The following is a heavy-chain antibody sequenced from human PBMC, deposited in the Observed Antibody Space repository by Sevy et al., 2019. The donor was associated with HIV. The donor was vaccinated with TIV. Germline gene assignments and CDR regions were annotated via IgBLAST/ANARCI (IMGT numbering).Heavy chain of an antibody. CDR2: ISGSGGST. Sequence: GGSLRLSCAASGFTFSSYAMSWVRQAPGKGLEWVSAISGSGGSTYYADSVKGRFTISRDNSKNKLYLQMNSLRAEDTAVYYAAKDRYDILTGEDWYFDLWGRGTLVTVSS. D-gene: IGHD3-9*01. CDR1: GFTFSSYA. CDR3: AKDRYDILTGEDWYFDL. V-gene: IGHV3-23*01. J-gene: IGHJ2*01.